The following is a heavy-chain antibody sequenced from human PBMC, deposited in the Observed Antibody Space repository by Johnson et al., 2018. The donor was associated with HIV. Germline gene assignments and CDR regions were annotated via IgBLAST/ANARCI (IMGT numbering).Heavy chain of an antibody. D-gene: IGHD6-19*01. J-gene: IGHJ3*02. Sequence: VQLVESGGGLVQPGGSLRLSCVASGFTSSSYWMSWVRPAPGKGLEWVANIKQDGSEKYYVDSVKGRFTFPRDNAKNSLYLQMNSLRPEDTAVYYCARDHGWSRGWLFDAFDIWGQGTMVTVSS. CDR2: IKQDGSEK. V-gene: IGHV3-7*01. CDR3: ARDHGWSRGWLFDAFDI. CDR1: GFTSSSYW.